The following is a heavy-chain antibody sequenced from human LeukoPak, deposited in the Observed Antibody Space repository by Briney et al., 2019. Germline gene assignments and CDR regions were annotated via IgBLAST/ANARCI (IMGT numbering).Heavy chain of an antibody. CDR2: IYYSGST. V-gene: IGHV4-59*01. D-gene: IGHD2-15*01. CDR1: GGSISSYY. J-gene: IGHJ4*02. Sequence: SETLSLTCTVSGGSISSYYWSWIRQPPGKGLEWIGYIYYSGSTNHNPSLKSRVTISVDTSKNQFPLKLSSVTAADTAVYYCARLEYCSGGSCYPYYFDYWGQGTLVTVSS. CDR3: ARLEYCSGGSCYPYYFDY.